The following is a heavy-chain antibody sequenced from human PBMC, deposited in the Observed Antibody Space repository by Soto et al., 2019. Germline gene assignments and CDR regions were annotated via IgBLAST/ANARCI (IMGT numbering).Heavy chain of an antibody. J-gene: IGHJ4*02. CDR3: ARDYSGWYIGSY. D-gene: IGHD6-19*01. V-gene: IGHV1-18*01. Sequence: ASVNVSCKASGYTFTSYGISWVRQAPGQGLEWMGWISAYNGNTNYAQKLQGRVTMTTDTSTSTAYMELRSLRSDDTAVYYCARDYSGWYIGSYWGQGTLVTVSS. CDR1: GYTFTSYG. CDR2: ISAYNGNT.